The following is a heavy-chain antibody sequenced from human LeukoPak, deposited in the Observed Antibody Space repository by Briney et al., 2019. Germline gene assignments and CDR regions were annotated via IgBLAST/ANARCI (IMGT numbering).Heavy chain of an antibody. D-gene: IGHD1-26*01. CDR1: GGSISTYY. V-gene: IGHV4-59*12. Sequence: SETLSLTCTVSGGSISTYYWSWIRQPPGKGLEWIGYMYMSGSAYYNPSLKSRVTMSVDTSKNQFSLKLSSVTAADTAVYYCARDSGSRLYWYFDLWGRGTLVTVSS. J-gene: IGHJ2*01. CDR2: MYMSGSA. CDR3: ARDSGSRLYWYFDL.